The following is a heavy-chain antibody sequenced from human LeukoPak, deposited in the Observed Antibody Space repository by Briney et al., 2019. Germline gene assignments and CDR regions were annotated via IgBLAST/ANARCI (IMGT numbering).Heavy chain of an antibody. Sequence: ASVKVSCKASGYTCNRYGITWVRQAPGQGLEWMGWISGYNGNTNYAQKLQGRVTMTTDTSTSTAYMELRSLRSDDTAMYYCARDYGYGVTVMISDDYWGQGTLVTVSS. V-gene: IGHV1-18*01. D-gene: IGHD5-12*01. CDR1: GYTCNRYG. J-gene: IGHJ4*02. CDR2: ISGYNGNT. CDR3: ARDYGYGVTVMISDDY.